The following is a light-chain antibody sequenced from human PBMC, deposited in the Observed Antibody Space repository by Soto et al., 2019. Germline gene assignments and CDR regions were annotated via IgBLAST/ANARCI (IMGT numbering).Light chain of an antibody. V-gene: IGKV3-11*01. CDR1: QSVSSY. Sequence: ENMLRHYQLTLSLSTEERNILSCRASQSVSSYLAWYQQKPGQAPRLLIYDASNRATGIPARFSGSGSGTDLTLTIRRLEPEDFAVYSCQQRSNWPPITFGQGTRLEIK. CDR2: DAS. J-gene: IGKJ5*01. CDR3: QQRSNWPPIT.